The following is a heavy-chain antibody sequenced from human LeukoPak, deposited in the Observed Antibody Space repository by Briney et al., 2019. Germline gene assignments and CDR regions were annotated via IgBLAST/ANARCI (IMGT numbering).Heavy chain of an antibody. J-gene: IGHJ4*02. CDR1: GGSISSYY. V-gene: IGHV4-59*01. CDR2: ISYNGTT. CDR3: ARTRAYGGRPDY. Sequence: SETLSLTCTVSGGSISSYYWSWIRQPPGKGLEWIGYISYNGTTNYNPSLKSRLTISLDTSKKQFSLKLTSVTAADTAVYYCARTRAYGGRPDYWGQGTLVTVSS. D-gene: IGHD4-23*01.